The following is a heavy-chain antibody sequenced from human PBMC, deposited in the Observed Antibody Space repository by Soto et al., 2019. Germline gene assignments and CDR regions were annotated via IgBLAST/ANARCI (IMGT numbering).Heavy chain of an antibody. D-gene: IGHD6-19*01. Sequence: TLSLPCTVSGGSLSSGGYYWSWSRQHPGKGLEWIWYIYYSGSTYYNPSLKSRVTISVDTSKNQFYLKLSSVTSSDTAVYYCARDRPNSSGWYGLAFAIWGQGTMGTV. J-gene: IGHJ3*02. CDR3: ARDRPNSSGWYGLAFAI. CDR2: IYYSGST. CDR1: GGSLSSGGYY. V-gene: IGHV4-31*03.